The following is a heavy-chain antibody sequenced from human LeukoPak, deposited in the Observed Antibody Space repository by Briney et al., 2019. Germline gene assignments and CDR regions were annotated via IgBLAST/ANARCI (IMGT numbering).Heavy chain of an antibody. CDR3: AREIVGATPFFDY. D-gene: IGHD1-26*01. J-gene: IGHJ4*02. CDR1: GFTFSSYS. Sequence: GGPLRLSCAASGFTFSSYSMNWVRQAPGKGLEWVSSISSSSSYIYYADSVKGRFTTSRDNAKNSLYLQTNSLRAEDTAVYYCAREIVGATPFFDYWGQGTLVTVSS. V-gene: IGHV3-21*01. CDR2: ISSSSSYI.